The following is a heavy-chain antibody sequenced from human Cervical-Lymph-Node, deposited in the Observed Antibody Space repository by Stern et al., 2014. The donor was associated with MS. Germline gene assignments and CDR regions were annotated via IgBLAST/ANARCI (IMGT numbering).Heavy chain of an antibody. Sequence: VQLVQSGAEAKTPGASVKVSCKASGYTFTSYGINWVRQATGQGLAWMGWMHPNSGNTGYAQKFQGRVTMTRNTSISTAYMELNSLRSDDTAVYYCARGREPRYFDLWGRGTLITVSS. V-gene: IGHV1-8*02. J-gene: IGHJ2*01. CDR2: MHPNSGNT. D-gene: IGHD1-26*01. CDR1: GYTFTSYG. CDR3: ARGREPRYFDL.